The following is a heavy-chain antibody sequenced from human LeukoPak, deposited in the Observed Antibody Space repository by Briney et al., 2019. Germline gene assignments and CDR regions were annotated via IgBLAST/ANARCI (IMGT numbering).Heavy chain of an antibody. V-gene: IGHV1-69-2*01. Sequence: ASVKVSCKASGYTFTDYYMHWVQQAPGKGLEWMGRVDPEDGETMYAEKFQGRVTITADTSTDTAYMELSSLRSEDTAVYYCATGRGSWFDPWGQGTLVTVSS. J-gene: IGHJ5*02. D-gene: IGHD3-16*01. CDR2: VDPEDGET. CDR3: ATGRGSWFDP. CDR1: GYTFTDYY.